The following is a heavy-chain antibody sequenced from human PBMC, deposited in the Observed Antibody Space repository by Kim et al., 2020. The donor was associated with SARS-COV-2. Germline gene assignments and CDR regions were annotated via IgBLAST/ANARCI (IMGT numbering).Heavy chain of an antibody. Sequence: ASVKVSCKASGYTFTSYGISWVRQAPGQGLEWMGWISAYNGNTNYAQKLQGRVTMTTDTSTSTAYMELRSLRSDDTAVYYCARDDKRYQLLYPNAFDIWGQGTMVTVSS. CDR2: ISAYNGNT. CDR3: ARDDKRYQLLYPNAFDI. CDR1: GYTFTSYG. D-gene: IGHD2-2*02. J-gene: IGHJ3*02. V-gene: IGHV1-18*04.